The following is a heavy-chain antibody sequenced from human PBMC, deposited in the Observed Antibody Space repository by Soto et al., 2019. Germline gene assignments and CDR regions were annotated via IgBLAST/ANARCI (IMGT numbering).Heavy chain of an antibody. CDR3: AVDGIAAAGIGY. CDR2: IYYSGST. CDR1: GGYISSSSYY. D-gene: IGHD6-13*01. J-gene: IGHJ4*02. V-gene: IGHV4-39*01. Sequence: SETLSLTCTVSGGYISSSSYYWGWIRQPPGKGLEWIGSIYYSGSTYYNPSLKSRVTISVDTSKNQFSLKLSSVTAADTAVYYCAVDGIAAAGIGYWGQGTLVTVSS.